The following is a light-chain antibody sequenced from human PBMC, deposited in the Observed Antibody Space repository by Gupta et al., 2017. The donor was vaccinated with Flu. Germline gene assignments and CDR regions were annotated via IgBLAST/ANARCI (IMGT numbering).Light chain of an antibody. CDR1: RSLLRSNGYNY. J-gene: IGKJ4*01. CDR2: WGS. CDR3: MQVIHSPPFT. V-gene: IGKV2-28*01. Sequence: DIVVTQSPLSLPVTPGEPASISCRSSRSLLRSNGYNYLDWYVQKPGQSPQLLIYWGSNRASGVPDRFTGSGSGTDLTLNISSVEAEDVGVYYCMQVIHSPPFTFGRGTKVEIK.